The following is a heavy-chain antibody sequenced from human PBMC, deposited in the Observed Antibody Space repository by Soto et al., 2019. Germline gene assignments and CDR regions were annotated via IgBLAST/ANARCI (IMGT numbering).Heavy chain of an antibody. V-gene: IGHV4-30-2*05. Sequence: SETLSLTCTVSGGSISSSGYSWSWIRQPPGKGLEWIGYMYHSGSTYYNPSLKSRVTISVDTSKNQFSLKLSSVTAADTAIYYCARSVFPWGQGTLVTVSS. CDR1: GGSISSSGYS. CDR3: ARSVFP. CDR2: MYHSGST. J-gene: IGHJ5*02.